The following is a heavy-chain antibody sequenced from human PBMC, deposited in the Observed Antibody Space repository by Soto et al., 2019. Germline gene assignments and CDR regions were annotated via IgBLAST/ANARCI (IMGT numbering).Heavy chain of an antibody. CDR1: GASITSYY. V-gene: IGHV4-59*08. CDR2: ISYSGYT. CDR3: ARGLYDFWSGYYYGMDV. J-gene: IGHJ6*02. D-gene: IGHD3-3*01. Sequence: PSETLSLTCTVSGASITSYYWSWIRQPPGKGLEWIGSISYSGYTNYNPSLKSRVTISVDTSKNQFSLKLSSVTAADTAVYYCARGLYDFWSGYYYGMDVWGQGTTVTVSS.